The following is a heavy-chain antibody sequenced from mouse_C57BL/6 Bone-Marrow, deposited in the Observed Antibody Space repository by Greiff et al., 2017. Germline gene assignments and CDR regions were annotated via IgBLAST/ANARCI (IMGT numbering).Heavy chain of an antibody. D-gene: IGHD1-1*01. CDR1: GFTFSDYG. J-gene: IGHJ1*03. CDR2: ISNLAYSI. V-gene: IGHV5-15*01. CDR3: ARRAYGSIWYFDV. Sequence: EVKLMASGGGLVQPGGSLKLSCAASGFTFSDYGMAWVRQAPRKGPEWVAFISNLAYSIYYADTVTGRFTISRENAKNTLYLEMSSLRSEDTAMYYCARRAYGSIWYFDVWGTGTTVTVSS.